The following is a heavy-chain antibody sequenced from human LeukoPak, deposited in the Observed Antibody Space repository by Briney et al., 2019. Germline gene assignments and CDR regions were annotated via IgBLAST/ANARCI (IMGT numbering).Heavy chain of an antibody. CDR3: ARPLGYYYDSSGYYGY. J-gene: IGHJ4*02. CDR1: GFTFSSYW. D-gene: IGHD3-22*01. V-gene: IGHV3-7*01. Sequence: GGSLRLSCAASGFTFSSYWMSWVRQAPGKGLEWVANIKQDGSEKYYVDSVKGRFTISRDNAKNSLYLQMNSLRAEDTAVYYCARPLGYYYDSSGYYGYWGQGTLVTVSS. CDR2: IKQDGSEK.